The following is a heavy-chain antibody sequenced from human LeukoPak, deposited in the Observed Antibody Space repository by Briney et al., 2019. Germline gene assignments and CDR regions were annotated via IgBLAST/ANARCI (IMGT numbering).Heavy chain of an antibody. Sequence: ASVKVSCKASGYTFTGYYMHWVRQAPGQGLEWMGWINPNSGGTNYAQKFQGRVTMTRDTSISTAYMELSRLRSDDTAVYYCARGPKGYCSGGSCYYYYYMDVWGKGTTVTVSS. D-gene: IGHD2-15*01. J-gene: IGHJ6*03. CDR3: ARGPKGYCSGGSCYYYYYMDV. V-gene: IGHV1-2*02. CDR1: GYTFTGYY. CDR2: INPNSGGT.